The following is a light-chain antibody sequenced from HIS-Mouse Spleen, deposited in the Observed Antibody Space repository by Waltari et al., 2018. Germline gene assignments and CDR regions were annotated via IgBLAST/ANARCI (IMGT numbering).Light chain of an antibody. CDR1: SSDVRRYNL. CDR3: CSYAGSSTSWV. J-gene: IGLJ3*02. Sequence: QSALTQPASVSGSPGQSIPISCTGTSSDVRRYNLVSWYQQHPGKAPKLMIYEGSKRPSGVSNRFSGSKSGNTASLTISGLQAEDEADYYCCSYAGSSTSWVFGGGTKLTVL. V-gene: IGLV2-23*01. CDR2: EGS.